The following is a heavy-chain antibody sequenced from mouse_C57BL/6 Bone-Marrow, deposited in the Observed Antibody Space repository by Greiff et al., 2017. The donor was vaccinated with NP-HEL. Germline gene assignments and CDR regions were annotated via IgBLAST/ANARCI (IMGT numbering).Heavy chain of an antibody. CDR2: IHPNSGST. CDR1: GYTFTSYW. D-gene: IGHD2-5*01. CDR3: AGPYSKSAMDY. Sequence: QVQLQQSGAELVKPGASVKLSCKASGYTFTSYWMHWVKQRPGQGLEWIGMIHPNSGSTNYNEKFKSKATLTVDKSSSTAYMQLSSLTSEDSAVYYCAGPYSKSAMDYWGQGTSVTVSS. V-gene: IGHV1-64*01. J-gene: IGHJ4*01.